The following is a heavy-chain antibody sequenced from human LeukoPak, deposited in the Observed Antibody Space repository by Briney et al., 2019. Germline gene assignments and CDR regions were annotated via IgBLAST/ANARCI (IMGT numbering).Heavy chain of an antibody. V-gene: IGHV1-69*13. J-gene: IGHJ4*02. Sequence: TAKVSCKASGGTFSSYAISWVRQAPGQGLEWMGGIIPIFGTANYAQKFQGRVTITADESTSTAYMELSSLRSEDTAVYYCARTRGYSYGDPFDYWGQGTLVTVSS. CDR1: GGTFSSYA. D-gene: IGHD5-18*01. CDR3: ARTRGYSYGDPFDY. CDR2: IIPIFGTA.